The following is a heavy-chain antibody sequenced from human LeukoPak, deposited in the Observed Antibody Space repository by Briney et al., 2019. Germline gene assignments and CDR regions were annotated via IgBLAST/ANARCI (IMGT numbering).Heavy chain of an antibody. CDR1: GFTFSSYA. D-gene: IGHD2-8*01. J-gene: IGHJ6*03. CDR2: IKQDGSEK. Sequence: PGGSLRLSCAASGFTFSSYAMHWVRQAPGKGLEWVANIKQDGSEKYYVDAVKGRFTVSRDNAKNSLSLQMHSLRAEDTAVYYCARDREMGYYHYYYMDVWGKGTTVTVSS. CDR3: ARDREMGYYHYYYMDV. V-gene: IGHV3-7*01.